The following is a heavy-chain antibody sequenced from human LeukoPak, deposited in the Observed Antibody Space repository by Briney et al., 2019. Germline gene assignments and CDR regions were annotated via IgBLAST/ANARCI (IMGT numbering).Heavy chain of an antibody. CDR3: ARDPPGLPDHYYFEY. CDR2: ININSGGT. D-gene: IGHD5-12*01. Sequence: GASVKLSCKASGYTFTGYYMHWVRHAPGQGLELMGWININSGGTNNAQKFQGRVTMTRDTSITTTYMELSRLRSDDTGVYYCARDPPGLPDHYYFEYWGQGDLVTVSS. J-gene: IGHJ4*02. V-gene: IGHV1-2*02. CDR1: GYTFTGYY.